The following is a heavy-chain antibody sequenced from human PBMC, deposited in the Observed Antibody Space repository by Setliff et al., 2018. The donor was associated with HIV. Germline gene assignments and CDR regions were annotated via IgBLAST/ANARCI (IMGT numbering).Heavy chain of an antibody. J-gene: IGHJ4*02. CDR3: ARAFGDYEAFYFDS. CDR1: GGSVSSGNYY. D-gene: IGHD4-17*01. V-gene: IGHV4-61*01. CDR2: IYHGGNT. Sequence: SETLSLTCTVSGGSVSSGNYYWSWIRQPPGKGLEWIGYIYHGGNTYYNPSLKSRITFSLDTSKNQFSLKLNFVTAADTAVYYCARAFGDYEAFYFDSWGQGSLVTVSS.